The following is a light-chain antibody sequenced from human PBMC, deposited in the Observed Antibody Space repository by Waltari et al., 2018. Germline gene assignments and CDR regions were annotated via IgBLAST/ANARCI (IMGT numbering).Light chain of an antibody. CDR3: SSYTTTSTYV. CDR1: RSAVGAYND. V-gene: IGLV2-14*03. Sequence: QSALTQHASVSGSPGQSITISCAGTRSAVGAYNDVAWYQQHSGKAPKLIISDVNNRPSGVSNRFSGSKSGNTASLIISGLQADDEADYYCSSYTTTSTYVFGTGTTVSVL. CDR2: DVN. J-gene: IGLJ1*01.